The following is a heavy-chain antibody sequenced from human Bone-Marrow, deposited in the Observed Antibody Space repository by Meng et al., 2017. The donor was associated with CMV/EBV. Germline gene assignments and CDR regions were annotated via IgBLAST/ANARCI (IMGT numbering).Heavy chain of an antibody. CDR3: VGSEEFYHFRSGWEWYYHYGMDV. D-gene: IGHD3-3*01. Sequence: SVKVSCKASGDTFSKYGTSWVRQAPGQGLEWMGGIIPMLATTNYAQRFQGRVTITADKSTGTVYMELSSLRSEDTAVYYCVGSEEFYHFRSGWEWYYHYGMDVWGPGTTVTVSS. V-gene: IGHV1-69*10. CDR2: IIPMLATT. CDR1: GDTFSKYG. J-gene: IGHJ6*02.